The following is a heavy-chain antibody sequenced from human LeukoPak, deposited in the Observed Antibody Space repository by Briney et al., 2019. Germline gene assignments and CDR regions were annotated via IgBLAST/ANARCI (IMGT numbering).Heavy chain of an antibody. V-gene: IGHV4-30-4*08. CDR1: GGSISSGDYY. CDR3: ARDYSAWYYDSSGYYSWFDP. D-gene: IGHD3-22*01. J-gene: IGHJ5*02. CDR2: IYYSGST. Sequence: SETLSLTCTVSGGSISSGDYYWSWIRQTPGKGLEWIGYIYYSGSTYYNPSLKSRVTISVDTSKNQFSLKLSSVTAADTAVYYCARDYSAWYYDSSGYYSWFDPWGQGTLVTVSS.